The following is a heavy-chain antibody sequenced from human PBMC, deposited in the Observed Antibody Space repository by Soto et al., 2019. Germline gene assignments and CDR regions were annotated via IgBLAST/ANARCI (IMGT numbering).Heavy chain of an antibody. CDR2: ISAHNGNT. CDR1: GYGFTTYG. Sequence: QVHLVQSGAEVKKPGASVKVSCKGSGYGFTTYGITWVRQAPGQGLEWMAWISAHNGNTNYAQKLQGRVTVTRDTSTSTAYMELRNLRSDYTAVYYCARGRYGDYWGQGALVTVSS. J-gene: IGHJ4*02. V-gene: IGHV1-18*01. D-gene: IGHD1-1*01. CDR3: ARGRYGDY.